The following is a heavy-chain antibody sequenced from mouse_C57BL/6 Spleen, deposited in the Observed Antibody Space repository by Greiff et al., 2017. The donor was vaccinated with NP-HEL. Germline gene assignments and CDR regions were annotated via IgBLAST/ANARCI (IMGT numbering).Heavy chain of an antibody. CDR1: GFNIKDYY. V-gene: IGHV14-1*01. CDR2: IDPEDGDT. CDR3: TTWGYDSLAY. D-gene: IGHD2-2*01. J-gene: IGHJ3*01. Sequence: EVQLQQSGAELVRPGASVKLSCTASGFNIKDYYMHWVKQRPEQGLEWIGRIDPEDGDTEYAPKFQGKATMTADTSSNTAYLQLSILTSEDTAVCYWTTWGYDSLAYWGQGTLVTVSA.